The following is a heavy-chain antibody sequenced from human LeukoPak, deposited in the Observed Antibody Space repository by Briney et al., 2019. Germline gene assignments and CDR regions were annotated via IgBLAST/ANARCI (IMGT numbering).Heavy chain of an antibody. CDR1: GYTFTGSY. Sequence: ASVKVSCKASGYTFTGSYMHWVRQAPGQGLEWMGWINPNNGGTKSAQKFQGRVTMTSDTSISTAYMELTRLRSDDAAVYYCATSLNVTLIKCFDLWGRGTLVTVSS. CDR3: ATSLNVTLIKCFDL. V-gene: IGHV1-2*02. CDR2: INPNNGGT. J-gene: IGHJ2*01. D-gene: IGHD3-16*01.